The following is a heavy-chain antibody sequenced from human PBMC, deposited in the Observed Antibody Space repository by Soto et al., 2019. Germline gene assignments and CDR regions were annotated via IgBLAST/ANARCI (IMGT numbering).Heavy chain of an antibody. CDR2: ISGSGGST. CDR3: AKVPYYDFWSGYYHFDY. D-gene: IGHD3-3*01. CDR1: GFTFSSYA. J-gene: IGHJ4*02. Sequence: EVQLLESGGGLVQPGGSLRLSCAASGFTFSSYAMSWVRQAPGKGLEWVSAISGSGGSTYYADSVKGRFTISRDNSQNTVYLQMNSLRAEDTAVYYCAKVPYYDFWSGYYHFDYWGQGNLVTVSS. V-gene: IGHV3-23*01.